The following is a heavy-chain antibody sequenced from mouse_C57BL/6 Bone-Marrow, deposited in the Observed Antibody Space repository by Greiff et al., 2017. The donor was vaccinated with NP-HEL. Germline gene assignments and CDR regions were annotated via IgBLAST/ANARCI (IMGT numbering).Heavy chain of an antibody. V-gene: IGHV1-4*01. CDR3: ANWYFDY. D-gene: IGHD4-1*01. CDR1: GYTFTSYT. CDR2: INPSSGYT. J-gene: IGHJ2*01. Sequence: VKLMESGAELARPGASVKMSCKASGYTFTSYTMHWVKQRPGQGLEWIGYINPSSGYTKYNQKFKDKATLTADKSSSTAYMQLSSLTSEDSAVYYCANWYFDYWGQGTTLTVSS.